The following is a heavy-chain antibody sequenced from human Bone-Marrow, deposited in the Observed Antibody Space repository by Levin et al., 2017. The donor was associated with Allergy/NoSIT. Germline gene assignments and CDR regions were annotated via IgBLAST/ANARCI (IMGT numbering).Heavy chain of an antibody. Sequence: SQTLSLTCAVYGVYGGSFSGYHWSWIRQSPGKGLEWIGDINHGGGTNYNPSLTSRVTISVDMSKNQFSLKLSSVTAADTAVYYCARRVRELVPKYYYFYYYMDVWGKGTTVSVSS. CDR1: GGSFSGYH. CDR3: ARRVRELVPKYYYFYYYMDV. CDR2: INHGGGT. V-gene: IGHV4-34*01. D-gene: IGHD1-26*01. J-gene: IGHJ6*03.